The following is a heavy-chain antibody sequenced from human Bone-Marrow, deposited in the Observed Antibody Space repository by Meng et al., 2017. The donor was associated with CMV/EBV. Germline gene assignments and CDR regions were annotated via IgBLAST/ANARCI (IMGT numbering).Heavy chain of an antibody. CDR3: AREWVRRRFLERFKWFDP. V-gene: IGHV1-2*02. CDR1: GYTFTGYY. D-gene: IGHD3-3*01. J-gene: IGHJ5*02. Sequence: SVKVSCKASGYTFTGYYMHWVRQAPGQGLEWMGWINPNSGGTNYAQKFQGRVTMTRDTSISTAYMELSRLRSDDTAVYYCAREWVRRRFLERFKWFDPWGQGTLVTVSS. CDR2: INPNSGGT.